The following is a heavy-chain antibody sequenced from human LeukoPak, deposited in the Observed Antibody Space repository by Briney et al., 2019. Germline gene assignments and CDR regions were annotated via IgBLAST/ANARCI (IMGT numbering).Heavy chain of an antibody. CDR1: GGSISSSSYY. V-gene: IGHV4-39*01. J-gene: IGHJ4*02. D-gene: IGHD6-19*01. CDR2: IYYSGST. Sequence: SETLSLTCTVSGGSISSSSYYWGWIRQPPGKGLEWFGSIYYSGSTYYNPSLKSRVTISVDTSKNQFSLKLSSVTAADTAVYYCARAVAGDFDYWGQGTLVTVSS. CDR3: ARAVAGDFDY.